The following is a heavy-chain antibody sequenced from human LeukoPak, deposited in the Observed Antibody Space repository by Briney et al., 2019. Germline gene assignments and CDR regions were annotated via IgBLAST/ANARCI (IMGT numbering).Heavy chain of an antibody. CDR2: VFHSGNT. D-gene: IGHD6-6*01. J-gene: IGHJ4*02. CDR3: ARDRSVGVLPAPPFDF. CDR1: GYSISSTYY. V-gene: IGHV4-38-2*02. Sequence: SETLSLTCTVSGYSISSTYYWGWIRQPPGKGLEWVGSVFHSGNTYYNPSLKSRLTISADTTKNHISLPLASVTAADTAVYYCARDRSVGVLPAPPFDFWGQGTLVTVSS.